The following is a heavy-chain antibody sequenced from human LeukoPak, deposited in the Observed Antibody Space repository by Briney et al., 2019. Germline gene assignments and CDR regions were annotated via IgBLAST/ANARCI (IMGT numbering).Heavy chain of an antibody. J-gene: IGHJ5*02. CDR1: GGSFSGYY. CDR3: ARAELRYYDSSGYWSVALGHWFDP. Sequence: EPSETLSLTCAVYGGSFSGYYWSWIRQPPGKGLEWIGEINHSGSTNYNPSLKSRVTISVDTSKNQFSLKLSSVTAADTAVYYCARAELRYYDSSGYWSVALGHWFDPWGQGTLVTVSS. V-gene: IGHV4-34*01. D-gene: IGHD3-22*01. CDR2: INHSGST.